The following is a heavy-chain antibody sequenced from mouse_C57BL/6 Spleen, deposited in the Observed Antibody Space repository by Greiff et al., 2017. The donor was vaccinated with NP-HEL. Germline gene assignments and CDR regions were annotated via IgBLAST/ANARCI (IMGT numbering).Heavy chain of an antibody. J-gene: IGHJ4*01. CDR1: GYTFTDYE. D-gene: IGHD2-3*01. V-gene: IGHV1-15*01. CDR3: TPYDGYYLYAMDY. CDR2: IDPETGGT. Sequence: VQLVESGAELVRPGASVTLSCKASGYTFTDYEMHWVKQTPVHGLEWIGAIDPETGGTAYNQKFKGKAILTADKSSSTAYMELRSLTSEDSAVYYCTPYDGYYLYAMDYWGQGTSVTVSS.